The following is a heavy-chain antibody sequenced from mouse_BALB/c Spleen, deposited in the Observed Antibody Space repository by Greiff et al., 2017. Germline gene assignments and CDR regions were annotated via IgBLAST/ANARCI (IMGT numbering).Heavy chain of an antibody. CDR2: ISSGSSTI. CDR1: GFTFSSFG. V-gene: IGHV5-17*02. D-gene: IGHD1-2*01. CDR3: SRERLTWSFAY. Sequence: EVQVVESGGGLVQPGGSRKLSCAASGFTFSSFGMHWVRQAPEKGLEWVAYISSGSSTIYYADTVKGRFTISRDNPKNTLFLQMTSLRSEDTAMYYCSRERLTWSFAYWGQGTLFTVSA. J-gene: IGHJ3*01.